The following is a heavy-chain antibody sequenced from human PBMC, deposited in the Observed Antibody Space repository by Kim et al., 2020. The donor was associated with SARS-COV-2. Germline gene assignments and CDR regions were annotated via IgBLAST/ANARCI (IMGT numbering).Heavy chain of an antibody. Sequence: SVKVSCKASGGTFSSYAISWVRQAPGQGLEWMGGIIPIFGTANYAQKFQGRVTITADESTSTAYMELSSLRSEDTAVYYCARDRDSMGATPNGAFDIWGQGTMVTVSS. CDR2: IIPIFGTA. D-gene: IGHD1-26*01. V-gene: IGHV1-69*13. J-gene: IGHJ3*02. CDR1: GGTFSSYA. CDR3: ARDRDSMGATPNGAFDI.